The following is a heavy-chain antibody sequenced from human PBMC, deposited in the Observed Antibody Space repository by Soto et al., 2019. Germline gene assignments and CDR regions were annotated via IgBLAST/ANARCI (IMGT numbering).Heavy chain of an antibody. CDR1: GFTFISYG. Sequence: GGSLRLSCAASGFTFISYGMHWVRQAPGKGLEWVAVISYDGSNKYYADSVKGRFTISRDNSKNTLYLQMNSLRAEDTAVYYCAKTAEDSFIRNSSSWYRGGQGTLVTVSS. V-gene: IGHV3-30*18. D-gene: IGHD6-13*01. J-gene: IGHJ4*02. CDR3: AKTAEDSFIRNSSSWYR. CDR2: ISYDGSNK.